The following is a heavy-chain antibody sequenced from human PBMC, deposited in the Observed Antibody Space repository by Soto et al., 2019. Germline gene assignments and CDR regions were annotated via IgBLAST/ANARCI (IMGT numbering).Heavy chain of an antibody. Sequence: TVGSLRLSCAASGFTFSSYVMSWVRQAPGKGLEWVSTISAGGSSTYYADSVKGRFTISRDNSKNTLYLQMNSLRPEDTAVYYCAKEGALGLYYFDYWGQGTLVNVSS. CDR2: ISAGGSST. D-gene: IGHD3-10*01. J-gene: IGHJ4*02. CDR1: GFTFSSYV. CDR3: AKEGALGLYYFDY. V-gene: IGHV3-23*01.